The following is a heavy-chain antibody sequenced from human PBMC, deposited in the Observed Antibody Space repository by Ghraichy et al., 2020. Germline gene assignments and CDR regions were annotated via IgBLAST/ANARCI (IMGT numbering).Heavy chain of an antibody. CDR3: AHSEEGGWYLETYIEK. CDR1: GFSLSTSGVG. CDR2: IYWNDDK. J-gene: IGHJ4*02. Sequence: SGPTLVKPTQTLTLTCTFSGFSLSTSGVGVGWIRQPPGKALEWLALIYWNDDKRYSPSLKSRLTITKDTSKNQVVLTMTNMDPVDTATYYCAHSEEGGWYLETYIEKWGQGTLVTVSS. D-gene: IGHD6-19*01. V-gene: IGHV2-5*01.